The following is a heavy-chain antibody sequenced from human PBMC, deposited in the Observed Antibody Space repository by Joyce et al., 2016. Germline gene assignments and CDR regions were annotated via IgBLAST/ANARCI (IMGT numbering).Heavy chain of an antibody. V-gene: IGHV3-21*02. J-gene: IGHJ6*02. D-gene: IGHD3-22*01. CDR1: GFTFSTSR. CDR2: ISSDSTYI. Sequence: VQLVESGGGLVKPGGSLRISCAASGFTFSTSRRCWFRRDPGKGLEWVSAISSDSTYIFYADSVKGRFTVSRDNAKNSLYLQMNSLRAEDTAVFFCARGGIVYDYSMDLWGQGTTVTVSS. CDR3: ARGGIVYDYSMDL.